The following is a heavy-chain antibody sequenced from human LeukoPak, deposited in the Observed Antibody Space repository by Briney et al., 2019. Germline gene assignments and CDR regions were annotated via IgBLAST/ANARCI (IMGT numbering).Heavy chain of an antibody. Sequence: GRSLTLSCAATGFTISNYAIQWGRQALGKGLEGVAFISDDGSRQHYADSVKGRFTISRDNSKNTLNLQMNRLRAADTAVYYCVKDRTGTYTLDYWGQGTLVTVSS. CDR3: VKDRTGTYTLDY. CDR2: ISDDGSRQ. J-gene: IGHJ4*02. CDR1: GFTISNYA. V-gene: IGHV3-30-3*01. D-gene: IGHD3-10*01.